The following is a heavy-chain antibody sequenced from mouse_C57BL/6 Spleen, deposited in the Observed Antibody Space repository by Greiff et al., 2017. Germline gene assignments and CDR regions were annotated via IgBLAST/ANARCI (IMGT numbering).Heavy chain of an antibody. Sequence: EVMLVESGGGLVQPGGSLSLSCAASGFTFTDYYMSWVRQPPGKALEWLGFIRNKANGYTTAYSASVKGRFTISRDNSQSILYLQMNDLRAEDSATYYCARLYGNYVWYFDVWGTGTTVTVSS. J-gene: IGHJ1*03. V-gene: IGHV7-3*01. D-gene: IGHD2-1*01. CDR3: ARLYGNYVWYFDV. CDR1: GFTFTDYY. CDR2: IRNKANGYTT.